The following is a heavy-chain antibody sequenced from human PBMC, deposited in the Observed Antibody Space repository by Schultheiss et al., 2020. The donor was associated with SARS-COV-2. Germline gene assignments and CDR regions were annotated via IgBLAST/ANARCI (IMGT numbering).Heavy chain of an antibody. J-gene: IGHJ6*02. D-gene: IGHD3-3*01. Sequence: SETLSLTCTVSGYSISSGYYWGWIRQPPGKGLEWIGSIYHSGSTYYNPSLKSRVTISVDTSKNQFSLKLSSVTAADTAVYYCAREGTYYEFWSGLPYYYGMDVWGQGTTVTVSS. CDR2: IYHSGST. V-gene: IGHV4-38-2*02. CDR3: AREGTYYEFWSGLPYYYGMDV. CDR1: GYSISSGYY.